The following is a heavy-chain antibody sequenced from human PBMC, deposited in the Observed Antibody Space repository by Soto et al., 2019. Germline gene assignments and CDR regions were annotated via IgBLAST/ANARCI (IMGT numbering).Heavy chain of an antibody. V-gene: IGHV3-48*03. J-gene: IGHJ4*02. CDR1: GFMFSSFE. CDR2: ISSSGSTI. D-gene: IGHD4-4*01. Sequence: HLGGSLRLSCTASGFMFSSFEMNWVRQTPGKGLEWISYISSSGSTIYYADSVKGRFTISRGNAQSSLYLQMNSLRAEDTGIYFCARDGQYFPRRFFDSWGQGTLVTVSS. CDR3: ARDGQYFPRRFFDS.